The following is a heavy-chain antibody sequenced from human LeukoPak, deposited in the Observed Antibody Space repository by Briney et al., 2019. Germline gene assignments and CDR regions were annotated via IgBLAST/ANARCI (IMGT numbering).Heavy chain of an antibody. J-gene: IGHJ4*02. CDR2: IYYTGST. CDR3: AREGYCSSTSCYTDY. Sequence: SETLSLTCTVSGGSVSSSDYYWSWIRQPPGKGLEWIGYIYYTGSTYYNPSLKSRVTISLDTSKNQFSLKLSSVTAADTAVYYCAREGYCSSTSCYTDYWGQGTLVTVSS. V-gene: IGHV4-30-4*08. CDR1: GGSVSSSDYY. D-gene: IGHD2-2*02.